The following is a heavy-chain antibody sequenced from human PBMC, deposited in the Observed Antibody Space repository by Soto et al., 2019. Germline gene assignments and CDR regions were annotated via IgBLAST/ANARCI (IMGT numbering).Heavy chain of an antibody. CDR2: INPGGGST. D-gene: IGHD1-26*01. J-gene: IGHJ4*02. V-gene: IGHV1-46*01. Sequence: ASVKVSCKAVGYTFTSYYIHWVRQAPGQGLEYMGMINPGGGSTSYALKFQGRVTISSDNAKDSLYLQMTSLRAEDTAVYYCARSIVGPITRGFDYWGQGTVVTVSS. CDR3: ARSIVGPITRGFDY. CDR1: GYTFTSYY.